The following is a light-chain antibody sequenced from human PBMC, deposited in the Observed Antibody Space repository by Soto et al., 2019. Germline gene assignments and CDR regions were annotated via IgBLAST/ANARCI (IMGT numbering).Light chain of an antibody. CDR1: SSDVGGYNY. Sequence: QSVLTQPPSASGSPGQSVTISCTGTSSDVGGYNYVSWYQQHPGKAPKLMIYEVSKRPSGVPDRFSGSKSGNTASLTVSGLQAEDEADYYCSSYAGSPTVFGGGTKLTVL. CDR3: SSYAGSPTV. V-gene: IGLV2-8*01. CDR2: EVS. J-gene: IGLJ2*01.